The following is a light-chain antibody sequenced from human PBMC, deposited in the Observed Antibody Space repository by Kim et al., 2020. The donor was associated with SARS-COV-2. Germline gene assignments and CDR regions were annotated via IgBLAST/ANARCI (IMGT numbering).Light chain of an antibody. V-gene: IGLV2-11*01. Sequence: PGQSVTCSCTGARSDGGDYSLGAWYQQHPGKAPKRKIYDGSERPSGVPERFSGSKSGKTASLTVSGLQAEDEADYYCSSYAGTVVFGGGTQLTVL. CDR3: SSYAGTVV. CDR2: DGS. J-gene: IGLJ2*01. CDR1: RSDGGDYSL.